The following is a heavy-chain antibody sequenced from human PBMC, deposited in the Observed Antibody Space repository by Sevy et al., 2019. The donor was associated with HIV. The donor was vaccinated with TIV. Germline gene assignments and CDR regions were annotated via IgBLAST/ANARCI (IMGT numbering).Heavy chain of an antibody. D-gene: IGHD6-13*01. V-gene: IGHV3-23*01. CDR3: AKGNSLTDGRGVPDSYYGLDV. CDR1: GFTFNTYA. J-gene: IGHJ6*02. CDR2: ISGSGGNM. Sequence: GGSLRLSCAASGFTFNTYAMTWVRQAPGKGLEWVSVISGSGGNMYYAVSVKGRFTISRDSSKSTLYLQMNSLRAEDTAIYYCAKGNSLTDGRGVPDSYYGLDVWGQGTTVTVSS.